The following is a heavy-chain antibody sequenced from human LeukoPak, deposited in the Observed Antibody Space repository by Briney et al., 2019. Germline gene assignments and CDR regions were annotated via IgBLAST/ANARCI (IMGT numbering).Heavy chain of an antibody. CDR2: INTNTGNP. Sequence: GASVKVSCKASGYTFTSYDINWVRQATGQGLEWMGWINTNTGNPTYAQGFTGRFVFSLDTSVSTAYLQINSLKAEDTAVYYCAEQTIFGVVTIPLGAFDIWGQGTMVTVSS. CDR1: GYTFTSYD. V-gene: IGHV7-4-1*02. CDR3: AEQTIFGVVTIPLGAFDI. J-gene: IGHJ3*02. D-gene: IGHD3-3*01.